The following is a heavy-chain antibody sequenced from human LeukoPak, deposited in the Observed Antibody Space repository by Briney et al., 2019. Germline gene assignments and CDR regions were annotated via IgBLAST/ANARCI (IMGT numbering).Heavy chain of an antibody. Sequence: SETLSLTCTVSDGSLSTYYWSWIRQPPGKELEWIGYIYYSGSTNYNPSLKSRVTMSVDTSKNQFSLELSSVTAADTAVYYCARQGSVGLADAFDIWGQGTMVTVSS. CDR3: ARQGSVGLADAFDI. V-gene: IGHV4-59*08. CDR1: DGSLSTYY. D-gene: IGHD6-19*01. J-gene: IGHJ3*02. CDR2: IYYSGST.